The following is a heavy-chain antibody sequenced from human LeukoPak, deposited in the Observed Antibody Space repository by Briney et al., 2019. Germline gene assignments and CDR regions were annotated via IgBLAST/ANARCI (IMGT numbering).Heavy chain of an antibody. CDR3: ARAYDFWSGLYYSYMDV. V-gene: IGHV1-18*01. D-gene: IGHD3-3*01. Sequence: ASVKVSCKASGYTFTSYGISWVRQAPGQGLEWMGWISAYIGNTNYAQKLQGRVTMTSDKSTSTAYMELRSLRSDDTAVYYCARAYDFWSGLYYSYMDVWGKGTTVTVSS. J-gene: IGHJ6*03. CDR1: GYTFTSYG. CDR2: ISAYIGNT.